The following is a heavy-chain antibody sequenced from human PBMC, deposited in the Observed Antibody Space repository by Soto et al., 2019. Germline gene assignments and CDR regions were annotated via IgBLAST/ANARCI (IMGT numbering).Heavy chain of an antibody. CDR2: VYHTGRT. J-gene: IGHJ4*02. CDR3: ARAFAYFDS. D-gene: IGHD3-3*01. V-gene: IGHV4-61*01. Sequence: PSETLSLTCTVSGGSFKSGSYSWSWIRQPPGKGLEWIGHVYHTGRTSYNPSLKSRVSISMDTSKNQFSLNLDSVTAADTAVYFCARAFAYFDSWGQGTLVTVSS. CDR1: GGSFKSGSYS.